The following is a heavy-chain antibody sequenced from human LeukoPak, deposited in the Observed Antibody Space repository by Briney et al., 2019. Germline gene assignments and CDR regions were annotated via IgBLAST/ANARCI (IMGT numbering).Heavy chain of an antibody. CDR1: GFTFSSYE. CDR2: ISSSGSTI. J-gene: IGHJ4*02. D-gene: IGHD6-13*01. Sequence: GGSLRLSCAASGFTFSSYEMNWVRQAPGKGLEWVSYISSSGSTIYYADSVKGRFTISRDNAKNSLYLQTNSLRAEDTAVYYCASPRGAAAEEWFDYWGQGTLVTVSS. V-gene: IGHV3-48*03. CDR3: ASPRGAAAEEWFDY.